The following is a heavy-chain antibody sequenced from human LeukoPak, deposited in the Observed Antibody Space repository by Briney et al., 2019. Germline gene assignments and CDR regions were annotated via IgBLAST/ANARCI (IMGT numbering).Heavy chain of an antibody. CDR2: IYYSGST. J-gene: IGHJ6*02. Sequence: SSETLSLTCTVSGGSISSYYWSWIRQPPGKGMEWIRYIYYSGSTNYNPSLKSRVTISVDTSKNQFSLKLSPVTAADTAVYYCARDGPTYGMDVWGQGTTVTVSS. CDR1: GGSISSYY. CDR3: ARDGPTYGMDV. V-gene: IGHV4-59*01.